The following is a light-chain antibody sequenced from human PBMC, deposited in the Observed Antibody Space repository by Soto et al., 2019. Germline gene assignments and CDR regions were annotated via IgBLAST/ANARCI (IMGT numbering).Light chain of an antibody. V-gene: IGLV1-51*01. CDR1: SSNIGNNY. Sequence: QSVLTQPPSVSAAPGQKVTISCSGSSSNIGNNYVSWYQHLPGTAPKLLIYDNNARPSGIPDRFSGSKSGTSATLGITGLQTGDEADYYCGAWDSSLSAVVFGGGTKLTVL. J-gene: IGLJ2*01. CDR3: GAWDSSLSAVV. CDR2: DNN.